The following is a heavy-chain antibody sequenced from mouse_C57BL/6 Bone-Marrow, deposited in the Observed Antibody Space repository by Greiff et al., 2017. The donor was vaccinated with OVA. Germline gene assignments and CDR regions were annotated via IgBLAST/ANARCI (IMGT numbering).Heavy chain of an antibody. CDR2: IDPSDSYT. V-gene: IGHV1-69*01. CDR1: GYTFTSYW. J-gene: IGHJ2*01. Sequence: QVQLQQPGAELVMPGASVKLSCKASGYTFTSYWMHWVKQRPGQGLEWIGEIDPSDSYTNYNQKFKGKSTLTVDKSSSTAYMQLSSLTSEDSAVYYCARGGNYLDYWGQGTTLTVSS. CDR3: ARGGNYLDY.